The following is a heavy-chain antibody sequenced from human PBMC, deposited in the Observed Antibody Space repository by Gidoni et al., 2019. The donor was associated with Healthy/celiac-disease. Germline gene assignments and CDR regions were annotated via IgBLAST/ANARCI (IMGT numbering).Heavy chain of an antibody. V-gene: IGHV3-33*01. Sequence: QVQLVESGGGVVQPGRSLRLSCAASGSTFSSYGMHWVRQAPGKGLEWVAVIWYDGSNKYYADSVKGRFTISRDNSKNTLYLQMNSLRAEDTAVYYCARAAEYDFWSGYSGSLDYWGQGTLVTVSS. D-gene: IGHD3-3*01. CDR2: IWYDGSNK. CDR1: GSTFSSYG. J-gene: IGHJ4*02. CDR3: ARAAEYDFWSGYSGSLDY.